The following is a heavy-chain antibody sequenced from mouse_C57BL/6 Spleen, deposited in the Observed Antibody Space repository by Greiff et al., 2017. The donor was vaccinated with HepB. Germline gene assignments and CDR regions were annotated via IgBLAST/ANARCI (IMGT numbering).Heavy chain of an antibody. CDR3: ARRSYDGYFDY. CDR2: ISSGGSYT. D-gene: IGHD2-3*01. CDR1: GFTFSSYG. V-gene: IGHV5-6*02. J-gene: IGHJ2*01. Sequence: DVKLVESGGDLVKPGGSLKLSCAASGFTFSSYGMSWVRQTPDKRLEWVATISSGGSYTYYPDSVKGRVTISRDNDKNTLYLQMSSLKSEDTASYYCARRSYDGYFDYWGQGTTLTVSS.